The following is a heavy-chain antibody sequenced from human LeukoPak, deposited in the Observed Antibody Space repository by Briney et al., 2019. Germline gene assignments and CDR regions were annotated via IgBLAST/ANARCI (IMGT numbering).Heavy chain of an antibody. CDR3: ARYQRFLEWYAFDI. V-gene: IGHV4-59*12. CDR1: GGSISGYY. CDR2: ISYSGST. D-gene: IGHD3-3*01. J-gene: IGHJ3*02. Sequence: PSETLSLTCTVSGGSISGYYWSWIRQPPGKGLDWIGYISYSGSTYYNPSLKSRVTISVDTSKNQFSLKLSSVTAADTAVYYCARYQRFLEWYAFDIWGQGTMVTVSS.